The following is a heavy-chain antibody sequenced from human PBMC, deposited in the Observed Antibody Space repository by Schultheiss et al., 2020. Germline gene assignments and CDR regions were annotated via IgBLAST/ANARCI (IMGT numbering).Heavy chain of an antibody. CDR2: IYYSGST. V-gene: IGHV4-59*08. CDR1: GGSISSYY. J-gene: IGHJ6*02. CDR3: ARQTLYYYGLDV. Sequence: SETLSLTCTVSGGSISSYYWSWIRQPPGKGLEWIGYIYYSGSTNYNPSLKSRVTISVDTSKNQFSLNLNSVTAADTAIYYCARQTLYYYGLDVWGQGATVTVSS.